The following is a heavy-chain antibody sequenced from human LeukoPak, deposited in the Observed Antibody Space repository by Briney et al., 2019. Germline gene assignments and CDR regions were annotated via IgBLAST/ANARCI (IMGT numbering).Heavy chain of an antibody. CDR3: ARIDSSSYSNNRFDY. D-gene: IGHD3-22*01. V-gene: IGHV1-69*04. Sequence: SVKVSCKASGGTFSSYAISWVRQAPGQGREWMGRIIPIVGTANYAQKFQGRGTITADKSTSTAYMELSSLRSEDTAVYYCARIDSSSYSNNRFDYWGQATLVTVSA. J-gene: IGHJ4*02. CDR1: GGTFSSYA. CDR2: IIPIVGTA.